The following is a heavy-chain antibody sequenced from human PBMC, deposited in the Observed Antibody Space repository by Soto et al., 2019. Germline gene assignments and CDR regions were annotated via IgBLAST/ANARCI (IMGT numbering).Heavy chain of an antibody. V-gene: IGHV3-49*03. Sequence: PGGSLRLSCTASGFTLGDYAMSWFRQAPGKGLEWVGFIRSKAYGGTTEYAASVKGRFTISRDDSKSIAYLQMNSLKTEDTAVYYCTRDKRVFGVVISYYGMDVWGQGTTVTVSS. CDR3: TRDKRVFGVVISYYGMDV. D-gene: IGHD3-3*01. CDR2: IRSKAYGGTT. J-gene: IGHJ6*02. CDR1: GFTLGDYA.